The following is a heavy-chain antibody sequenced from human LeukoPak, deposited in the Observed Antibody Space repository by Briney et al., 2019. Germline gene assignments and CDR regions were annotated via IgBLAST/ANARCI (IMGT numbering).Heavy chain of an antibody. CDR2: ISGSSSTI. Sequence: GGSLRLSCAASGFTFSTSNMNWVRQAPGKGLEWISYISGSSSTIYYADSVKGRFTISRDNAKNSLYLQMNSLRAEDTAVYYCARALVAAARNFDYWGQGTLVTVPS. D-gene: IGHD6-13*01. CDR1: GFTFSTSN. CDR3: ARALVAAARNFDY. J-gene: IGHJ4*02. V-gene: IGHV3-48*01.